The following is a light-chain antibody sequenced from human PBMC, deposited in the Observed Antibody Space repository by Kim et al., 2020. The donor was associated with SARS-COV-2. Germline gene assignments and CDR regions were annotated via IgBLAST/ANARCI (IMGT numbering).Light chain of an antibody. V-gene: IGKV3-20*01. J-gene: IGKJ1*01. CDR1: RSSRSSH. Sequence: TVLTQSPGTLSLSPGERATLSCRASRSSRSSHLAWYQQRPGQAPRLLIFGASKRAPGIPDRFSGSESGTDFTLTISRLEPEDFAVYYCHQYCSWTFGQGTKVEI. CDR2: GAS. CDR3: HQYCSWT.